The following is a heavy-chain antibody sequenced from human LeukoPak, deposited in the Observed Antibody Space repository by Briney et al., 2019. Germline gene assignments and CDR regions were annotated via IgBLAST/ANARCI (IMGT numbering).Heavy chain of an antibody. Sequence: SETLSPTCTVSGGSISSYYWSWIRQPPGKGLEWIGYIYYSGSTNYNPSLKSRVTISVDTSKNQFSLKLSSVTAADTAVYYCARVGQLDDWFDPWGQGTLVTVSS. D-gene: IGHD6-6*01. V-gene: IGHV4-59*01. CDR1: GGSISSYY. CDR3: ARVGQLDDWFDP. J-gene: IGHJ5*02. CDR2: IYYSGST.